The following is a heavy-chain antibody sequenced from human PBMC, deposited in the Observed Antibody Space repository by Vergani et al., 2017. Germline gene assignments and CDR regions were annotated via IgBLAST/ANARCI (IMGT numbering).Heavy chain of an antibody. Sequence: EVQLLESGGDLVQPGGSLRLSCAASGFTFNHYAMNWVRQAPGKGLEWVSAISGSGGSTYYADSVKGRFTISRDNSKNTLYLQMNSLRAEDTAVYYCAKAGIVVPAAITGIRAYYYYYMDVWGKGTTVTVSS. D-gene: IGHD2-2*01. CDR2: ISGSGGST. V-gene: IGHV3-23*01. CDR3: AKAGIVVPAAITGIRAYYYYYMDV. J-gene: IGHJ6*03. CDR1: GFTFNHYA.